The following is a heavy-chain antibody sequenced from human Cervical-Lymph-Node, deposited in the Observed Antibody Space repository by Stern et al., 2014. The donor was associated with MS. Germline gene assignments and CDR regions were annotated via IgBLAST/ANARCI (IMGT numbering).Heavy chain of an antibody. V-gene: IGHV1-69*04. CDR3: ARERGSGSYVDY. D-gene: IGHD3-10*01. Sequence: DQLVESGAEVKKPGSSVKVSCKASGDTFSNYAISWVRQAPGQGLEWMGRIIPILVIRNYAQKFQGRVTITADKSTSTAYMELSSLRSEDTAVYYCARERGSGSYVDYWGQGTLVTVSS. CDR1: GDTFSNYA. J-gene: IGHJ4*02. CDR2: IIPILVIR.